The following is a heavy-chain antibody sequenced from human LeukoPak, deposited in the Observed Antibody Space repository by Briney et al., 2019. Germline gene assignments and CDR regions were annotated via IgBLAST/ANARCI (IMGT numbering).Heavy chain of an antibody. CDR2: THTSWTT. D-gene: IGHD3-16*01. V-gene: IGHV4-4*07. J-gene: IGHJ5*02. CDR1: GGSMSSYY. Sequence: SETLSLTCTVSGGSMSSYYWSFIRQPAGKGLEWIGRTHTSWTTYYNPSLKSRVTMSVDTSRNQFSLRLTSVTAADTAVYYCARGDYYDGGGRNWFDPWGQGTLVIVSS. CDR3: ARGDYYDGGGRNWFDP.